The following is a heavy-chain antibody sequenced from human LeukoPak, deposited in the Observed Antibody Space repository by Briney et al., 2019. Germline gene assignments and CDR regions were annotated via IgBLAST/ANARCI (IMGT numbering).Heavy chain of an antibody. CDR1: GFTFSSYS. CDR2: ISSSGSTI. D-gene: IGHD2-2*01. V-gene: IGHV3-48*01. Sequence: GGSLRLSCAASGFTFSSYSMNWVRQAPGKGLEWVSYISSSGSTIYYADSVKGRFTISRDNAKNSLYLQMHSLRAEDTAVYYCAKDSCSSTSCYPNWFDPWGQGTLVTVSS. CDR3: AKDSCSSTSCYPNWFDP. J-gene: IGHJ5*02.